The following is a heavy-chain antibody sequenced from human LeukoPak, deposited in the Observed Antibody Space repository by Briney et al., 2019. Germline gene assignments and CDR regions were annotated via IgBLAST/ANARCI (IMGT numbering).Heavy chain of an antibody. CDR1: GGSISSSSYY. CDR3: ARHIVVVPAALN. V-gene: IGHV4-39*01. D-gene: IGHD2-2*01. Sequence: SETLSLTCTVSGGSISSSSYYWGWIRQPPGKGLEWIGSIYYSGSTYYNPSLKRRDTISVDTSKNQFSLKLSSVTAADTAVYYCARHIVVVPAALNWGQGTLVTVSS. CDR2: IYYSGST. J-gene: IGHJ1*01.